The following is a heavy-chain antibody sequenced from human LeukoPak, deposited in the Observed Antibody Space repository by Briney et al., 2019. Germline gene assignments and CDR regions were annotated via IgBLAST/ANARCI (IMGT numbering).Heavy chain of an antibody. CDR3: ASVVCSGGSCYSVDY. CDR1: GGSFSGYY. Sequence: SETLSLTCAVYGGSFSGYYWSWIRQPPGKGLEWIGEINHSGSTKYNPSLKSRVTISVGTSKNQFSLKLSSVTAADTAVYYCASVVCSGGSCYSVDYWGQGTLVTVSS. J-gene: IGHJ4*02. CDR2: INHSGST. V-gene: IGHV4-34*01. D-gene: IGHD2-15*01.